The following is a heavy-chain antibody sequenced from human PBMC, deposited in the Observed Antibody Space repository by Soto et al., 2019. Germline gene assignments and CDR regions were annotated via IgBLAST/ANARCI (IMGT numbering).Heavy chain of an antibody. J-gene: IGHJ1*01. Sequence: QVQLVESGGGLVKPGGSLRLSCAASGFTFSDYYMNWIRQAPGKGLEWVSYISSSGSTIYYADSVKGRFTIPRDNAKNALYLQMNSLRAEDTAVDYGASTTLRNWNYIECFQHWGQGTLVTVS. V-gene: IGHV3-11*01. CDR3: ASTTLRNWNYIECFQH. CDR2: ISSSGSTI. D-gene: IGHD1-7*01. CDR1: GFTFSDYY.